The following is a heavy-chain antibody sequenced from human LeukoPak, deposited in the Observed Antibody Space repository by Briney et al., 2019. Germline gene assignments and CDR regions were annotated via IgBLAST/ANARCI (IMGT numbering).Heavy chain of an antibody. Sequence: GGSLRLSCVGSGFSFKHYAFNWVRQAPGKGLEWVSALSSDGGTTYYTNSVRGRLTVSRHNFKNTVYLQMNSLRAEDTGMYYCASERNDDFWSGFFSFDNWGQGTLVTVSS. V-gene: IGHV3-23*01. CDR3: ASERNDDFWSGFFSFDN. CDR2: LSSDGGTT. D-gene: IGHD3-3*01. J-gene: IGHJ4*02. CDR1: GFSFKHYA.